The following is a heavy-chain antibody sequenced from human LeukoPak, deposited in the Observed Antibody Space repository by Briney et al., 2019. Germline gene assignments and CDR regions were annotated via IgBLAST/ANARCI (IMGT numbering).Heavy chain of an antibody. CDR1: GGSISSYY. J-gene: IGHJ5*02. CDR3: GRHGGYDSSGYWFDP. D-gene: IGHD3-22*01. V-gene: IGHV4-59*08. CDR2: INYSGST. Sequence: SETLSLTCTVSGGSISSYYWSWIRQRPGKGLEWIGYINYSGSTNYNPSLKSRVTISVDTSKNQFSLKLSSVIAADTAVYYCGRHGGYDSSGYWFDPWGQGTQVTVSS.